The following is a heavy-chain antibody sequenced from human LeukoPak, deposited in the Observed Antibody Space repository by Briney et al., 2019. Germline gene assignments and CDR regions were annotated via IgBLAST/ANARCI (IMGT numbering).Heavy chain of an antibody. J-gene: IGHJ3*02. D-gene: IGHD2-15*01. Sequence: ASVTVSCKASGYTFTSYGISWVRQAPGQGLEWMGWISAYNGNTNYAQKLQGRVTMTTDTSTSTAYMELRSLRSGDTAVYYCARVGSVVVAADDAFDIWGQGTMVTVSS. V-gene: IGHV1-18*01. CDR3: ARVGSVVVAADDAFDI. CDR1: GYTFTSYG. CDR2: ISAYNGNT.